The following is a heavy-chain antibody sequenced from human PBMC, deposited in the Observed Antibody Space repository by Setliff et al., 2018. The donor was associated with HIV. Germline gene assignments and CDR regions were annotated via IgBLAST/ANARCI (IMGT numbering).Heavy chain of an antibody. CDR3: ARGFGSSWGVDYQDFYYMDA. J-gene: IGHJ6*03. CDR1: GGSISSHY. D-gene: IGHD6-13*01. CDR2: TYYSGST. Sequence: ASETLSLTCTVSGGSISSHYWSWIRQPPGKGLEWIGYTYYSGSTNYNPSLKSRVTISVDTSKNQFSLKLSSVTAADTAVYYCARGFGSSWGVDYQDFYYMDAWGIGTTVTVSS. V-gene: IGHV4-59*11.